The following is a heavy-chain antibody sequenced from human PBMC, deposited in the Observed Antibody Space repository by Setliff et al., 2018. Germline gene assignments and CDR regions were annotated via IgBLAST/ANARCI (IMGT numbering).Heavy chain of an antibody. J-gene: IGHJ2*01. Sequence: PSETLSLTCAVYGGSFSGYYWSWIRQPPGKGLEWIGEINHSGSTNYNPSLKSRVTISVDTSKNQFSLKLSSVTAADTAFYYCARLSALSTRITDWYFDLWGRGTLVTVSS. D-gene: IGHD2-2*01. V-gene: IGHV4-34*01. CDR1: GGSFSGYY. CDR3: ARLSALSTRITDWYFDL. CDR2: INHSGST.